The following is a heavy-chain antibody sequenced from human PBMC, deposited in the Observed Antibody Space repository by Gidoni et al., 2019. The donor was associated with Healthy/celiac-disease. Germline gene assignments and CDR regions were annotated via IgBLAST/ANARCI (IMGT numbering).Heavy chain of an antibody. CDR1: GFTFSNAW. CDR2: IKSKTDGGTT. Sequence: EVQLVESGGGLVKPGGSLRLSCAASGFTFSNAWMSWVRQAPGKGLECVCRIKSKTDGGTTDYAAPVKGRFTISRDDSKNTLYLQMNSLKTEDTAVYYCTTAPVVLWFGELLSYWGQGTLVTVSS. J-gene: IGHJ4*02. V-gene: IGHV3-15*01. CDR3: TTAPVVLWFGELLSY. D-gene: IGHD3-10*01.